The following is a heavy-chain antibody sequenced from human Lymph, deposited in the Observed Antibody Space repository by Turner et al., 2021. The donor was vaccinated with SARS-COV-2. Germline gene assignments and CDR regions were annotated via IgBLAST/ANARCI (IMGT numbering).Heavy chain of an antibody. V-gene: IGHV3-30-3*01. CDR2: ISYDGSNK. Sequence: VQLVEPGGGVVQPGRSLRLSCAASGFTFSSYATHWVRQAPGKGLEWVAVISYDGSNKYYADSVKGRFTISRDNSKNTLYLQMNSLRAEDTAVYYCARDTGGQVDVWGQGTTVTVSS. CDR1: GFTFSSYA. CDR3: ARDTGGQVDV. D-gene: IGHD2-8*02. J-gene: IGHJ6*02.